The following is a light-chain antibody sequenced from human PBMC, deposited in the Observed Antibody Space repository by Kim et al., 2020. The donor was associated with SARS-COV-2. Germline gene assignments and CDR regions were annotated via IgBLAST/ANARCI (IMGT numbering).Light chain of an antibody. CDR2: QDV. CDR3: QAWDSSPWV. V-gene: IGLV3-1*01. Sequence: SYELTQPLSVSVSPGQTASITCSGDKLGHKYVSWYQQKPGQSPVLVIYQDVKRPSGIPERFSGSNSGNTATLTIGGTQAMDEADYYCQAWDSSPWVFGGGTQLTVL. CDR1: KLGHKY. J-gene: IGLJ3*02.